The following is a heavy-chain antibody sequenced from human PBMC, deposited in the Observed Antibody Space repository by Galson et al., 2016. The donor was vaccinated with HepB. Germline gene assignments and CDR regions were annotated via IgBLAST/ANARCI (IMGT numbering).Heavy chain of an antibody. J-gene: IGHJ4*02. D-gene: IGHD2-2*01. CDR2: ISYDGSKK. V-gene: IGHV3-30-3*01. CDR3: ARDSGYCSNFNCQATIDC. Sequence: SLRLSCAASGFTFRSCAMSWVRQAPGEGLEWVALISYDGSKKYFADSVKGRFTISRDNSKDTLYLQVNSLRPEDTAVYYCARDSGYCSNFNCQATIDCWGQGTLVTVSS. CDR1: GFTFRSCA.